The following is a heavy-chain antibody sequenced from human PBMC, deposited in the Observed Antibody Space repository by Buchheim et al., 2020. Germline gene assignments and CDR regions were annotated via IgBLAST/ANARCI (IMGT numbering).Heavy chain of an antibody. CDR3: ARDVLLEGLFPSFDY. V-gene: IGHV3-48*03. J-gene: IGHJ4*02. Sequence: EVQLVESGGGLVQPGGSLRLSCAASGFTFSSYEMNWVRQAPGKGLEWASYISSGGSTIYYADSVKGRFTISRDNAKNSLYLQMNSLRAEDTAVYYCARDVLLEGLFPSFDYWGQGTL. CDR1: GFTFSSYE. CDR2: ISSGGSTI. D-gene: IGHD2-21*01.